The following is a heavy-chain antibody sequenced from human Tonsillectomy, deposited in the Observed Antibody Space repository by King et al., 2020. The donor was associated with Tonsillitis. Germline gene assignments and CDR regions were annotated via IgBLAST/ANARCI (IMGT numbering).Heavy chain of an antibody. CDR3: ASDGTYDYVWGSYRSYFDY. CDR2: ISAYNGNT. D-gene: IGHD3-16*02. V-gene: IGHV1-18*01. J-gene: IGHJ4*02. Sequence: QLVQSGAEVKKPGASVKVSCKASGYTFTSYGISWVRQAPGQGLEWMGWISAYNGNTNSAQSLQGRVTMTTDTSTSTAYMELRSLRSDDTAVYYCASDGTYDYVWGSYRSYFDYWGQGTLVTVSS. CDR1: GYTFTSYG.